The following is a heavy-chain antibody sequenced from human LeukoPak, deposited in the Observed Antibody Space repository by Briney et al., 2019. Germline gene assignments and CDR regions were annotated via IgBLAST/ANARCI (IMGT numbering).Heavy chain of an antibody. D-gene: IGHD3-22*01. CDR2: IHYSGST. J-gene: IGHJ6*03. Sequence: PSETLSLTCTVSGGSISSYYWSWIRQPPGKGLEWIGYIHYSGSTNYNPSLKSRVTISVDMSKNQFSLKLSSVTAADTAVYYCARAAYYYDSSGFWALMDVWGKGTTVTVSS. CDR1: GGSISSYY. V-gene: IGHV4-59*12. CDR3: ARAAYYYDSSGFWALMDV.